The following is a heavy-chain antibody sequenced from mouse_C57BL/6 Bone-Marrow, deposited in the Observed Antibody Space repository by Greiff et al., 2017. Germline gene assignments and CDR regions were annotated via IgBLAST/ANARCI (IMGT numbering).Heavy chain of an antibody. D-gene: IGHD4-1*01. CDR1: GYTFTSYW. CDR3: ARTGTLFAY. Sequence: QVQLQQPGAELVKPGASVKLSCKASGYTFTSYWMQWVKQRPGQGLEWIGEIDPSDSYTNYNQKVKGKATLTVDTSSSTAYMQLSSLTSEDSAVYYCARTGTLFAYWGQGTLVTVSA. CDR2: IDPSDSYT. J-gene: IGHJ3*01. V-gene: IGHV1-50*01.